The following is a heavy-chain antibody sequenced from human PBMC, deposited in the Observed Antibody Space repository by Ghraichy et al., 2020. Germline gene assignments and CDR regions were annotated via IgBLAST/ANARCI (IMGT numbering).Heavy chain of an antibody. CDR1: GGSISSSSYY. CDR3: ASTWRDVLLWFGELLSTYYFDY. CDR2: IYYSGST. V-gene: IGHV4-39*01. J-gene: IGHJ4*02. Sequence: ETLSLTCTVSGGSISSSSYYWGWIRQPPGKGLEWIGSIYYSGSTYYNPSLKSRVTISVDTSKNQFSLKLSSVTAADTPVYYCASTWRDVLLWFGELLSTYYFDYWGQGTLVTVSS. D-gene: IGHD3-10*01.